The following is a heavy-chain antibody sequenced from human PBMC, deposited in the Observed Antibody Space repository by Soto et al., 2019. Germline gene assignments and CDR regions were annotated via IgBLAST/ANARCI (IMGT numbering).Heavy chain of an antibody. V-gene: IGHV3-30*18. CDR3: AKDPYDVWSGYSYYFDY. J-gene: IGHJ4*02. D-gene: IGHD3-3*01. Sequence: QVQLVESGGGVVQPGRSLRLSCAASGFTFSSYGMHWVRQAPGKGLEWVAVISYDGSNKYYADSVKGRFTISRDNSKNTLYLQMNSLRAEDTAVYYCAKDPYDVWSGYSYYFDYWGQGTLVTVSS. CDR1: GFTFSSYG. CDR2: ISYDGSNK.